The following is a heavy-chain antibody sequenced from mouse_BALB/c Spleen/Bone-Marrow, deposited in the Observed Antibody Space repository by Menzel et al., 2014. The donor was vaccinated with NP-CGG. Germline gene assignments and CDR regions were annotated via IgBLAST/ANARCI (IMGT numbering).Heavy chain of an antibody. Sequence: VQLQQPGAELVKPGASVKLSCTASGFNIKDTYMHWVKQGPEQGLEWIGRIDPANGNTKYDPKLQGKATITADTSSNTAYLQLSSLTSEDTAVYYCARWEYYAMDYWGQGTSVTVSS. CDR1: GFNIKDTY. CDR3: ARWEYYAMDY. J-gene: IGHJ4*01. D-gene: IGHD4-1*01. CDR2: IDPANGNT. V-gene: IGHV14-3*02.